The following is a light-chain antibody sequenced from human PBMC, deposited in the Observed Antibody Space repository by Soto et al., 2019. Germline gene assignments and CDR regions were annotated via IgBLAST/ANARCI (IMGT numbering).Light chain of an antibody. V-gene: IGKV1-5*01. CDR1: QSLSSW. Sequence: DIQMTQSPSTLSASVGDRVTITCRASQSLSSWLAWYQHKPGKAPKLRNYDASSLESGAPSRFGGSGSGTDFTLTISGLEPEDFATYDCQQYNTYSWAFGPGTKVEVK. J-gene: IGKJ1*01. CDR2: DAS. CDR3: QQYNTYSWA.